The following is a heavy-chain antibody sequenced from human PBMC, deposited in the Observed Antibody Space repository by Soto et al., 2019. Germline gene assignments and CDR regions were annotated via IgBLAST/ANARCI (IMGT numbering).Heavy chain of an antibody. CDR2: IYYSGTT. J-gene: IGHJ4*02. Sequence: QVQLQESGPGLVKPSETLSLTCTVSGGSVSSRAHYWGWIRQTPGKGLEWIGNIYYSGTTSYNPSLKSRVTISVDTSKNQFSLKLTSVTAADTAVYYCARQDPLSGYGYGLGGYYFDYWGQGTLVTVPS. V-gene: IGHV4-39*01. D-gene: IGHD5-18*01. CDR1: GGSVSSRAHY. CDR3: ARQDPLSGYGYGLGGYYFDY.